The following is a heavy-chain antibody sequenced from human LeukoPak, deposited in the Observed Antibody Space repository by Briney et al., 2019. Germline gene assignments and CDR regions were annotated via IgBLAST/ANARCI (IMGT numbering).Heavy chain of an antibody. J-gene: IGHJ5*02. D-gene: IGHD2-21*02. CDR1: GFTFSSYS. V-gene: IGHV3-21*01. CDR3: AREACGGDCRDNWFDP. CDR2: ISSSSSYI. Sequence: GGSLRLSCAASGFTFSSYSMNWVRQAPGKGLEWVSSISSSSSYIYYADSVKGRFTISRDNAKNSLYLQMNSLRAEDTAVYYCAREACGGDCRDNWFDPWGQGTLVTVSS.